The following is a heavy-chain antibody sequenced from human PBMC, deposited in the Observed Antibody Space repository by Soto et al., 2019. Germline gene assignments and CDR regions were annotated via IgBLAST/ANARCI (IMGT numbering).Heavy chain of an antibody. Sequence: QITLKESGPTGLKPTETLTLTCSFSGFPLTTTGEAVGWIRQPPGKALEWLALIYWNNEKRYNPSLKNRLTITKDTSTKQVVLKVANLDPVDTATYFCAAELESSGVIDIWGPGTLVTVSS. CDR2: IYWNNEK. V-gene: IGHV2-5*01. D-gene: IGHD3-16*02. CDR3: AAELESSGVIDI. J-gene: IGHJ3*02. CDR1: GFPLTTTGEA.